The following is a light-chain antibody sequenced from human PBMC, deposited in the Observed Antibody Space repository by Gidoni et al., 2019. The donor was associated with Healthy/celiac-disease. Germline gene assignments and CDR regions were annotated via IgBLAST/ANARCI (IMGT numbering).Light chain of an antibody. CDR1: QSVLSSSNNKNN. Sequence: DILMTQSPDPLAVSLGESATINCKSSQSVLSSSNNKNNLTWYQQKPGQPPKLLISWSSTRESGVPDRFSGSGSGTDFTITISRLQAEDVAVYYCQQYYNTPRTFGQXTKVEIK. V-gene: IGKV4-1*01. J-gene: IGKJ1*01. CDR2: WSS. CDR3: QQYYNTPRT.